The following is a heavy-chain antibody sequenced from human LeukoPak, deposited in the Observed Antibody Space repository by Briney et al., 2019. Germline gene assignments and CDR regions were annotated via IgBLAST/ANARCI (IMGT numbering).Heavy chain of an antibody. V-gene: IGHV4-39*01. J-gene: IGHJ6*03. CDR1: GGSISSSSYY. CDR2: IYYSGST. D-gene: IGHD6-13*01. CDR3: ARQRAGYSSSWYYYYYMDV. Sequence: SETLSLTCTVSGGSISSSSYYWGWIRQPPGKGLEWIGSIYYSGSTYYNPSLKSRVTISVDTSKNQFSLKLSSVTAADTAVYYCARQRAGYSSSWYYYYYMDVWGKGTTVTVSS.